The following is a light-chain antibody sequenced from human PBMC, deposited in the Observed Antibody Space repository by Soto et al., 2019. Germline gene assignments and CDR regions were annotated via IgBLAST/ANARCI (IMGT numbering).Light chain of an antibody. J-gene: IGLJ1*01. CDR1: SGEGGGYND. Sequence: QSARTRPPAASGPPGQSVTISCSGTSGEGGGYNDVSWYQQRPGKAPQLILYEVTKRPSGVTGRFSGSKSGNTASLTVYGLQAADQADYYCNSDAGSNIYVFGTGTKVTVL. CDR2: EVT. V-gene: IGLV2-8*01. CDR3: NSDAGSNIYV.